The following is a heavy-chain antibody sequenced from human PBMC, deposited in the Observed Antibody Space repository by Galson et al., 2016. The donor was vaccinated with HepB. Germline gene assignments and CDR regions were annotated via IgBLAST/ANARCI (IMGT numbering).Heavy chain of an antibody. CDR2: IYPRDSET. Sequence: QSGAEVKKPGESLKISCQGSGYSFTNYWVGWVRQMPGKGLEWMGSIYPRDSETKYSPSFQGQVIISADKSTSTAYLQWTSLQASDTAMYYCATKLATRGGWNLDLWARGTLVTVSS. D-gene: IGHD3-3*02. V-gene: IGHV5-51*01. CDR3: ATKLATRGGWNLDL. CDR1: GYSFTNYW. J-gene: IGHJ2*01.